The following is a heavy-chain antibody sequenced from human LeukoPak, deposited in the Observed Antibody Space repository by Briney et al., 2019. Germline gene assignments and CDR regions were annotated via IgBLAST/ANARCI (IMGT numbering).Heavy chain of an antibody. CDR2: ISGSGGST. CDR1: GFXFSSYA. CDR3: AKRPTYFDF. Sequence: GGSLRLSCAASGFXFSSYAVSWVRQAPGKGLEWVSAISGSGGSTYYADSVKGRFTISRDNSKNTLYLHVNSLRAEDTAVYYCAKRPTYFDFWGQGTLVTVSS. J-gene: IGHJ4*02. V-gene: IGHV3-23*01.